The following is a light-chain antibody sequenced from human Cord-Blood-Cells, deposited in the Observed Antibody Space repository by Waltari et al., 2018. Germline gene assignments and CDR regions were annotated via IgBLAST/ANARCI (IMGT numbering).Light chain of an antibody. Sequence: EIVMTQSPATLSVSPGARATLSCRASQSVSSNLAGYQQKPGQAPRLLIYGAATRATGSPARCSGSGSGTEFTLTISSLQSEDFAVYYCQQYNNWPPYTFGQGTKLEIK. CDR3: QQYNNWPPYT. J-gene: IGKJ2*01. CDR2: GAA. CDR1: QSVSSN. V-gene: IGKV3-15*01.